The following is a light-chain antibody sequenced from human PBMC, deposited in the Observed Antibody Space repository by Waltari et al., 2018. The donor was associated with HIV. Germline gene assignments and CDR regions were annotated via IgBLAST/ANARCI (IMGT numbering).Light chain of an antibody. CDR2: GVY. V-gene: IGLV2-14*01. J-gene: IGLJ2*01. CDR3: CSYTAIHTLI. Sequence: QSALTQPASVSGSPGQSITISCAGTTSDIGIFEPVSWYQEHPGRAPPLMIFGVYSRPSGVSSRFSGSKSGNTASLTISGLQAEDEANYYCCSYTAIHTLIFGGGTKLTVL. CDR1: TSDIGIFEP.